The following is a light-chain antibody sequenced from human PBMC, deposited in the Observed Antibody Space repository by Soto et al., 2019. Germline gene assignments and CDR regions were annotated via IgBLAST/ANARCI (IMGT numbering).Light chain of an antibody. V-gene: IGKV1-5*01. J-gene: IGKJ1*01. CDR2: DAS. CDR1: QSISSW. Sequence: DIQMTQSPSILSASVGDRVTITCRASQSISSWLAWYQQKPGKAPKRLIYDASSLQSGVPSRFSGSGSGTEFTLTISSLQPEDFATYFCLQHNTYIGTWTFGQGTKVDIK. CDR3: LQHNTYIGTWT.